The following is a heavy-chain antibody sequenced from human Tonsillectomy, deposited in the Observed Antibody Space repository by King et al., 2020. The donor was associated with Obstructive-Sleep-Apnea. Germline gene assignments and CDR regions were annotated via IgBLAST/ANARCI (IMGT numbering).Heavy chain of an antibody. V-gene: IGHV3-9*01. CDR3: AKDIDDYGDYSGGLYGMDV. CDR2: ISWNSGTI. J-gene: IGHJ6*02. D-gene: IGHD4-17*01. Sequence: VQLVESGGGLVQPGRSLRLSCAASGFTFDDYAMHWVRQAPGKGLEWVSYISWNSGTIGYADSVKGRFTISRDNAKNSVYLQMKSLRVEDTALYYYAKDIDDYGDYSGGLYGMDVWGQGTTVTVSS. CDR1: GFTFDDYA.